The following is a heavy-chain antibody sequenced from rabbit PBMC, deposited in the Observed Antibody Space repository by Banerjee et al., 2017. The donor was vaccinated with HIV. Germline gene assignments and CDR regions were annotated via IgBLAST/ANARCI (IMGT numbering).Heavy chain of an antibody. CDR1: GFSFSSNYW. D-gene: IGHD6-1*01. Sequence: QSLEESGGDLVKPGASLTLSCKASGFSFSSNYWLCWVRQAPGKGLEWIACIGAGSTYYATWAKGRFTISKTSSTMATLQMTSLTAADTATYFCARDRAGYGYYFDLWGQGTLVTVS. V-gene: IGHV1S40*01. CDR3: ARDRAGYGYYFDL. J-gene: IGHJ4*01. CDR2: IGAGST.